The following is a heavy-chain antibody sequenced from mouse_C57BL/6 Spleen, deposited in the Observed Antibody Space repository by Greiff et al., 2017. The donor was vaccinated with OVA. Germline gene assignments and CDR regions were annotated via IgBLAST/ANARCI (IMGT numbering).Heavy chain of an antibody. Sequence: EVHLVESGGGLVKPGGSLKLSCAASGFTFSDYGMHWVRQAPEKGLEWVAYISSGSSTIYYADTVKGRFTISRDNAKTTLFLQMTSLRSEDAAMYYCARPDGSSLFAYWGQGTLVTVSA. D-gene: IGHD1-1*01. V-gene: IGHV5-17*01. CDR1: GFTFSDYG. CDR3: ARPDGSSLFAY. J-gene: IGHJ3*01. CDR2: ISSGSSTI.